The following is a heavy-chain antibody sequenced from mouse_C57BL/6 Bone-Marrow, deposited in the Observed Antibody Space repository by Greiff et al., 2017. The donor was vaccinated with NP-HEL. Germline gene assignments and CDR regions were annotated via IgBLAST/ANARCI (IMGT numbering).Heavy chain of an antibody. CDR1: GFTFSSYT. CDR3: SRDKTGFAY. Sequence: EVKLMESGGGLVKPGGSLKLSCAASGFTFSSYTMSWVRQTPEKRLEWVATISGGGGNTYYTDSVKGRFTISRDNAKNTLYMQMSSLRSEDTALDSCSRDKTGFAYWGQGTLVTVSA. J-gene: IGHJ3*01. V-gene: IGHV5-9*01. CDR2: ISGGGGNT.